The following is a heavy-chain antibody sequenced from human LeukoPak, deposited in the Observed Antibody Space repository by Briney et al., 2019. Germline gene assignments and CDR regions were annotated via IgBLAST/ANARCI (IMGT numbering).Heavy chain of an antibody. V-gene: IGHV4-4*02. Sequence: SGTLSLTCAVSGGSISSSNWWSWVRQPPGKGLEWIGEIYHSGSTNYNPSLKSRVTISVDKSKNQFSLKLSSVTAADTAVYYCARDKVVITNYYYYGMDVWGQGTTVTVSS. CDR2: IYHSGST. CDR3: ARDKVVITNYYYYGMDV. J-gene: IGHJ6*02. CDR1: GGSISSSNW. D-gene: IGHD3-22*01.